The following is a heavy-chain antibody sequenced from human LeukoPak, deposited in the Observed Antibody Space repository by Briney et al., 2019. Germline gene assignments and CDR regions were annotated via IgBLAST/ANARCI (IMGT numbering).Heavy chain of an antibody. D-gene: IGHD3-10*01. CDR2: ISGSGGST. CDR1: GFTFSSYG. CDR3: AGGSGPGSYYYYMDV. V-gene: IGHV3-23*01. Sequence: GGSLRLSCAASGFTFSSYGMSWVRQAPGKGLGWVSAISGSGGSTYYADSVKGRFTISRDNAKNSLYLQMNSLRAEDTAVYYCAGGSGPGSYYYYMDVWGKGTTVTVSS. J-gene: IGHJ6*03.